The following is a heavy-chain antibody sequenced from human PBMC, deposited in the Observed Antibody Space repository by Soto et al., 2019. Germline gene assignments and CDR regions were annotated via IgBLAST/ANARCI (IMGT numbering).Heavy chain of an antibody. Sequence: PGGSLRLSCAASGFTFSSYGMSWVLQAPGKGLEWVATIKEDGSEKYFVDSVKGRFTISRDTAKNSLFLQMNSLRVEDTAVFYCARDHPLDKSMDVWGQGPTVTVSS. J-gene: IGHJ6*02. V-gene: IGHV3-7*01. CDR2: IKEDGSEK. CDR1: GFTFSSYG. CDR3: ARDHPLDKSMDV. D-gene: IGHD1-1*01.